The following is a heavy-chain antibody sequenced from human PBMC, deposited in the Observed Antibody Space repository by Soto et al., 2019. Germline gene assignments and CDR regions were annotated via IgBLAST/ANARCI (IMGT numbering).Heavy chain of an antibody. V-gene: IGHV3-30*18. Sequence: QVQLVESGGGVVQPGRSLRLSCAASGFTFSSYGMHWVRQAPGKGLEWVAVISYDGSNKYYADSVKGRFTISRDHSKNTLYLQMNSLRAEDTAVYYCAKMGSDYDSIGIYYYYGMDVWGQGTTVTVSS. J-gene: IGHJ6*02. D-gene: IGHD3-22*01. CDR1: GFTFSSYG. CDR3: AKMGSDYDSIGIYYYYGMDV. CDR2: ISYDGSNK.